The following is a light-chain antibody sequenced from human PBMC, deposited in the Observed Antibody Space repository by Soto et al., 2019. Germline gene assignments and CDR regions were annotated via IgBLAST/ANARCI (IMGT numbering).Light chain of an antibody. CDR3: QHYGSSLYT. Sequence: EIVLTQSPGPLSLSPGERATLSCRARQSVNSIYLTWYQQKPGQAPRLLIYGASSRATDIPDRFSGSGSGADFTLTITRLEPEDSAVYYCQHYGSSLYTFGQGTKVEIK. J-gene: IGKJ2*01. CDR2: GAS. V-gene: IGKV3-20*01. CDR1: QSVNSIY.